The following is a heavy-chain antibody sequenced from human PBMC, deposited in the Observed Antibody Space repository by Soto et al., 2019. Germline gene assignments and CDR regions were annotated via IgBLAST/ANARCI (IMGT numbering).Heavy chain of an antibody. CDR2: IDYSWST. V-gene: IGHV4-39*02. Sequence: SETLSLTCTASGGPISSNIYYWGWIRQPPGQGLEWIGSIDYSWSTYYNPSLKSRVTISVDPSKNHFSLKLSSVTAADTAVYYCARGMYYFASGSYYTVPAAFDYWRQRTLVT. D-gene: IGHD3-10*01. CDR3: ARGMYYFASGSYYTVPAAFDY. CDR1: GGPISSNIYY. J-gene: IGHJ4*02.